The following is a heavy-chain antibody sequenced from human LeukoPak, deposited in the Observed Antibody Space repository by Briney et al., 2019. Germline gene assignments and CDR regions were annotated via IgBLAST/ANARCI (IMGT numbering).Heavy chain of an antibody. J-gene: IGHJ4*02. CDR2: IYHSGST. CDR1: GGSISSGGYY. D-gene: IGHD5-18*01. Sequence: SETLSLTCTVSGGSISSGGYYWSWIRQPPGKGLEWIGYIYHSGSTYYNPSLKSRVTISVDRSKNQFSLKLSSVTAADTAVYYCARGGRGYSYGHFDYWGQGTLVTVSS. CDR3: ARGGRGYSYGHFDY. V-gene: IGHV4-30-2*01.